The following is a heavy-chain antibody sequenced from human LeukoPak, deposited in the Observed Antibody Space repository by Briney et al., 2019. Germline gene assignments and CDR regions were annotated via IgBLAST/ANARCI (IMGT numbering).Heavy chain of an antibody. V-gene: IGHV4-59*01. Sequence: SETLSLTCTVSGGSISSYYWSWIRQPPGKGLEWIGYIYYSGSTNYNSSLKSRVTISVDTSKNQFSLKLSSVTAADTAVYYCARDRSSGCYYYYMDVWGKGTTVTVSS. CDR2: IYYSGST. CDR3: ARDRSSGCYYYYMDV. D-gene: IGHD6-19*01. J-gene: IGHJ6*03. CDR1: GGSISSYY.